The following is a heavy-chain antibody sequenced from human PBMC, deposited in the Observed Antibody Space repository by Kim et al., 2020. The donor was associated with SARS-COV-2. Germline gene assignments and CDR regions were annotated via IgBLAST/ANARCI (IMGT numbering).Heavy chain of an antibody. Sequence: GGSLRLSCAASGFTFSRRAMSWVRQVPGKGIEWIASVNNNNNPYNADSVKVRFTVSRDITKDTLYLQMNSLRADDTALYYCSKDHPSSGWPTFASWGQG. J-gene: IGHJ5*02. CDR1: GFTFSRRA. V-gene: IGHV3-23*05. CDR3: SKDHPSSGWPTFAS. D-gene: IGHD6-19*01. CDR2: VNNNNNP.